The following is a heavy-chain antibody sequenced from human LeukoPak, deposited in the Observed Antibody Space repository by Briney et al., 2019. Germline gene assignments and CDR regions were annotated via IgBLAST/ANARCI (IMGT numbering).Heavy chain of an antibody. CDR1: GYSMSSGGY. D-gene: IGHD3-22*01. CDR2: IDHSGST. J-gene: IGHJ5*02. CDR3: ARDSYYDSSGYYKWFDP. Sequence: SESLSLTCTVSGYSMSSGGYWGWIRQPPGRGVEWIGIIDHSGSTYYTPSLKSRFTISGDRFKNPLSLHLSSLTAADPAVYYCARDSYYDSSGYYKWFDPCGQGTLVTVSS. V-gene: IGHV4-38-2*02.